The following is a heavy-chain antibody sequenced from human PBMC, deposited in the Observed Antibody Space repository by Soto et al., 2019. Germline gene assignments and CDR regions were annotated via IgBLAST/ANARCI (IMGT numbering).Heavy chain of an antibody. Sequence: QVQLVQSGAEVKKPGASVKVSCKASGYTFTSYAMHWVRQAPGQRLEWMGWINAGNGNTKYSQKFQGRVTITRDTSASTADMELSSLRSEDTAVYYCARGDDILTGYNYWGQGTLVTVSS. J-gene: IGHJ4*02. CDR2: INAGNGNT. V-gene: IGHV1-3*01. CDR1: GYTFTSYA. CDR3: ARGDDILTGYNY. D-gene: IGHD3-9*01.